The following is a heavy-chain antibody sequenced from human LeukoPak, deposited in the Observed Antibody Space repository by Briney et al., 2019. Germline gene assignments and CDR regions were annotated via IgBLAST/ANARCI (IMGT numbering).Heavy chain of an antibody. Sequence: SETLSLTCTVSGGSISSYYWSWIRQPPGKRLEWIGYIYYSGSTNYNPSLKSRVTISVDTSKNQFSLKLSSGTAADTAVYYCARVGGYSGYDYGGGDWGQGTLVTVSS. D-gene: IGHD5-12*01. CDR3: ARVGGYSGYDYGGGD. CDR1: GGSISSYY. J-gene: IGHJ4*02. CDR2: IYYSGST. V-gene: IGHV4-59*01.